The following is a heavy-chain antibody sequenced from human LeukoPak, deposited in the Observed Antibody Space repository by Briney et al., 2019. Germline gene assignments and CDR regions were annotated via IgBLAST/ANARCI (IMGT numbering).Heavy chain of an antibody. J-gene: IGHJ5*02. CDR3: ATYYYGSGSYSDWFAP. CDR2: IYYSGST. V-gene: IGHV4-39*01. D-gene: IGHD3-10*01. CDR1: GGSISSSSYY. Sequence: SETLSLTCTVSGGSISSSSYYWGWIRQPPGKGLEWIGSIYYSGSTYYNPSLKSRVTISVDTSKNQFSLKLSSVTAAETAVYYSATYYYGSGSYSDWFAPWGQGTLVTVSS.